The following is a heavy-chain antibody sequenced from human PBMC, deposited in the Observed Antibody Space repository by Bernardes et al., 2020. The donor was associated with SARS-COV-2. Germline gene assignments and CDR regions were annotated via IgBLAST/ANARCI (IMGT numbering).Heavy chain of an antibody. J-gene: IGHJ4*02. CDR3: VKERPGGDY. Sequence: GGALRLLCSGLGFPFSGYPMHWVRQTPGEGPGYVSKISDNGGRTHYGDSVKGRFTISGDNSKNTMYLQMNSLRVEDTAVYYCVKERPGGDYWGQGILVTVSS. V-gene: IGHV3-64D*06. CDR2: ISDNGGRT. CDR1: GFPFSGYP.